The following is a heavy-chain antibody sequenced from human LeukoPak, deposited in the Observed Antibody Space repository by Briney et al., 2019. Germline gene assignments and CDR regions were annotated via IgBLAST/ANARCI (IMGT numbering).Heavy chain of an antibody. CDR1: GGSFSSYA. Sequence: GASVKVSCKASGGSFSSYAISWVRQAPGQGLEWMGRIIPILGIANYAQKFQGRVTITAAKSTSTAYMELSSLRSEDTAVYYCARQVVITTFQFDYWGQGTLVTVSS. V-gene: IGHV1-69*04. CDR2: IIPILGIA. D-gene: IGHD3-22*01. J-gene: IGHJ4*02. CDR3: ARQVVITTFQFDY.